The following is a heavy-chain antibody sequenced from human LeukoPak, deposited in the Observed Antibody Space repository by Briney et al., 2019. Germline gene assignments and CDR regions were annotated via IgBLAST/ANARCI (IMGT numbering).Heavy chain of an antibody. CDR1: GYTFAKYG. CDR2: ISAYNGNP. Sequence: GASVKVSCKTSGYTFAKYGINWVRQAPGQGLEWMGWISAYNGNPTYAQKFQGRVTITADESTSTAYMELSSLRSEDTAVYYCARGSDYVWGSYLPPDHNDAFDIWGQGTMVTVSS. CDR3: ARGSDYVWGSYLPPDHNDAFDI. J-gene: IGHJ3*02. D-gene: IGHD3-16*02. V-gene: IGHV1-18*01.